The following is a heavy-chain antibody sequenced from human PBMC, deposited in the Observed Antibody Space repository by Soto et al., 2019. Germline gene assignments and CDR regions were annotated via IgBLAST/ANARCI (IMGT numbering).Heavy chain of an antibody. J-gene: IGHJ5*02. CDR1: GGSISSGGYS. CDR2: IYHSGST. CDR3: ARDTVTGTTSWFDP. D-gene: IGHD1-7*01. Sequence: PSETLSLTRAVSGGSISSGGYSWSWIRQPPGKGLEWIGYIYHSGSTYYNPSLKSRVTISVDRSKNQFSLKLSSVTAADTAVYYCARDTVTGTTSWFDPWGQGTLVTVSS. V-gene: IGHV4-30-2*01.